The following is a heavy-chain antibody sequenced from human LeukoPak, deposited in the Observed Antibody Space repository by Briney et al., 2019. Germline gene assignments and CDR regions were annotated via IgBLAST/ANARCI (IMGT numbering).Heavy chain of an antibody. D-gene: IGHD1-1*01. J-gene: IGHJ3*02. CDR3: ARFQYKAAFDI. Sequence: SETLSLTCSVSGDSISSSSYYWGWIRQPPGKGLEWIGSIYYRGSTYYNPSLKSRVTISVDTSKNQFSLKLSSVTAADTAVYYCARFQYKAAFDIWGQGTMVTVSS. V-gene: IGHV4-39*07. CDR2: IYYRGST. CDR1: GDSISSSSYY.